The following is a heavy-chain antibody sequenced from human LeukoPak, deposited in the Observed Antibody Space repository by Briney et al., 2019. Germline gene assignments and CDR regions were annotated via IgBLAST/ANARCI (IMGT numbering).Heavy chain of an antibody. CDR2: ISSGSSTI. CDR1: GFAFSSNW. Sequence: PGGSLRLSCAASGFAFSSNWMHWVRQAPGKGLEWVSYISSGSSTIYYADSVKGRFTVSRDNAKNSLYLQMNSLRAEDTAVYYCASGRPLGSWGQGTLVAVSS. CDR3: ASGRPLGS. D-gene: IGHD7-27*01. J-gene: IGHJ5*02. V-gene: IGHV3-48*01.